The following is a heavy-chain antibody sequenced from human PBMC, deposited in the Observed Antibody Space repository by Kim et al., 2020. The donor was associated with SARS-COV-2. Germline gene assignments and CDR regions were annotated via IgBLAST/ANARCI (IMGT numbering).Heavy chain of an antibody. Sequence: ASVKVSCKASGYTFTSYYMHWVRQAPGQGLEWMGIINPSGGSTSYAQKFQGRVTMTSDTSTSTVYMELSSLRSEDTAVYYCARGPHIVVVTATLDYWGQGTLVTVSS. J-gene: IGHJ4*02. CDR2: INPSGGST. CDR3: ARGPHIVVVTATLDY. CDR1: GYTFTSYY. V-gene: IGHV1-46*01. D-gene: IGHD2-21*02.